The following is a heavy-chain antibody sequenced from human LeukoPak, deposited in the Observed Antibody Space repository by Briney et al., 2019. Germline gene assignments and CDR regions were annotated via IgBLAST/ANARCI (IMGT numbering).Heavy chain of an antibody. CDR3: ARLYTHHDYVWGSYRYTGCFFDY. V-gene: IGHV4-59*01. Sequence: PSETLSFTCTVSGGSISSYYWSWIRQPPGKGLEWIGYIYYSGSTNYNPSLKSRVTISVDTSKNQFSLKLSSVTAADSAWYYCARLYTHHDYVWGSYRYTGCFFDYWGQGTLVTVSS. CDR2: IYYSGST. D-gene: IGHD3-16*02. J-gene: IGHJ4*02. CDR1: GGSISSYY.